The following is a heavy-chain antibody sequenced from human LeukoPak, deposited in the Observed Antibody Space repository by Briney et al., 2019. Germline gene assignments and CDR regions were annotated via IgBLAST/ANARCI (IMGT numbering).Heavy chain of an antibody. CDR3: AIFGGNPLNWFSP. CDR2: FHPEEDKI. D-gene: IGHD1-26*01. V-gene: IGHV1-24*01. CDR1: GYSFSELS. J-gene: IGHJ5*02. Sequence: ASVKVSCKVSGYSFSELSIHWARQAPGKGLEWMGGFHPEEDKIVHPQKFQGRVTMTEDTSTDTAYMELSSLRSEDTAAYYCAIFGGNPLNWFSPWGQGTLVIVSS.